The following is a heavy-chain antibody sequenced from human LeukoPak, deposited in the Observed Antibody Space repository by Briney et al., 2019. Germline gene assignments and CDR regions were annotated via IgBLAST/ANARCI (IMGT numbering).Heavy chain of an antibody. J-gene: IGHJ6*03. CDR2: ISSTSRTI. CDR3: ARDPLRWLQNNYYYYYMDV. V-gene: IGHV3-48*02. CDR1: GFTFSSYG. Sequence: GGSLRLSCAASGFTFSSYGMNWVRQALGKGLEWVSYISSTSRTIYDADSVKGRFTISRDNAKNSLYLQMNSLRDEDTAVYYYARDPLRWLQNNYYYYYMDVWGKGTTVTVSS. D-gene: IGHD5-24*01.